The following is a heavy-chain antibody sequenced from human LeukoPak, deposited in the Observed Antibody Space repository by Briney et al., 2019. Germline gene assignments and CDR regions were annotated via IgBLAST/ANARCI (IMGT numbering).Heavy chain of an antibody. CDR3: ARGLLWFGESKPYYFDY. J-gene: IGHJ4*02. D-gene: IGHD3-10*01. V-gene: IGHV1-2*02. CDR2: INPNSGGT. Sequence: ASVKVSCKASGYTFTGYYMHWVRQAPGQGLEWMGWINPNSGGTNYAQKFQGRVTMTRDTSISTAYMELSRLRSDDTAVYYCARGLLWFGESKPYYFDYWGQGTLVTVSS. CDR1: GYTFTGYY.